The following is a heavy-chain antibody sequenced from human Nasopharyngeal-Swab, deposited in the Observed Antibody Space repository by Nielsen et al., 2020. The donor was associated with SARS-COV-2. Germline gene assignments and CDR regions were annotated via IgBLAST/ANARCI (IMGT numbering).Heavy chain of an antibody. CDR2: VYYSGAT. D-gene: IGHD1-1*01. CDR3: ARLRTTKPDI. Sequence: SETLSLTCTVSGASISSIGYYWGWIRQPPGKGLQFIGSVYYSGATYYSPSLKSRVTISVDTAKNQFYLQLNSVTAADTAVYFCARLRTTKPDIWGQGTLVTVSS. V-gene: IGHV4-39*01. CDR1: GASISSIGYY. J-gene: IGHJ4*02.